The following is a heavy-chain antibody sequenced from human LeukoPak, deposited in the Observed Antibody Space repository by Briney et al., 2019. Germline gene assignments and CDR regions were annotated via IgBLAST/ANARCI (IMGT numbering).Heavy chain of an antibody. CDR2: FDPEDGET. CDR1: GYTLTELS. Sequence: ASVKVSCKVSGYTLTELSMHWVRQAPGKGLEWMGGFDPEDGETIYAQKFQGRVTMTEDTSTDTAYMELSSLRSEDTAVYYCATFRGSYRYFDCWGQGTLVTVSS. D-gene: IGHD1-26*01. V-gene: IGHV1-24*01. CDR3: ATFRGSYRYFDC. J-gene: IGHJ4*02.